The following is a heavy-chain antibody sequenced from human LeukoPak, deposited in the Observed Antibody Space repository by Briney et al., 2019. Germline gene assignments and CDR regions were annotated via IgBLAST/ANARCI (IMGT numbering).Heavy chain of an antibody. Sequence: SETLSLTCTVSGGSISSYYWSWIRQPPGKGLEWIGYIYYSGSTNYNPSLKSRVTISVDTSKNQFSLKLSSVTAADTAVYYCARCLAVGYYYYYMDVWGKGTTVTVSS. CDR2: IYYSGST. D-gene: IGHD3-16*01. V-gene: IGHV4-59*01. CDR1: GGSISSYY. J-gene: IGHJ6*03. CDR3: ARCLAVGYYYYYMDV.